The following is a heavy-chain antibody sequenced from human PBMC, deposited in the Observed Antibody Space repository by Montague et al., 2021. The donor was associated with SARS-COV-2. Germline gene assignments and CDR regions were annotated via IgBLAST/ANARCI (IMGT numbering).Heavy chain of an antibody. CDR3: ARVEFDGGYDSVPLDV. Sequence: TLSLTCTVSGGSISSGGYYWSWIRQHPGKDLEWIGYIYYSGSTYYNPSLKSRVTISVDTSKNQFSLKLSSVTAADTAVYYCARVEFDGGYDSVPLDVWGQGTTVTVSS. J-gene: IGHJ6*02. D-gene: IGHD5-12*01. CDR1: GGSISSGGYY. CDR2: IYYSGST. V-gene: IGHV4-31*03.